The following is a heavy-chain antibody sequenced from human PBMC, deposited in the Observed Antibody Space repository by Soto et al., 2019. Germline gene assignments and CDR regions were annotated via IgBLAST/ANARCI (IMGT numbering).Heavy chain of an antibody. CDR1: GGSFSGYY. J-gene: IGHJ4*02. CDR3: ARGPKYYDFWSGYYNLDY. V-gene: IGHV4-34*01. Sequence: SETLSLTCAVYGGSFSGYYWSWIRPPPGKGLEWIGEINHSGSTNYNPSLKSRVTISVDTSKNQFSLKLSSVTAADTAVYYCARGPKYYDFWSGYYNLDYWGQGTLVTVSS. CDR2: INHSGST. D-gene: IGHD3-3*01.